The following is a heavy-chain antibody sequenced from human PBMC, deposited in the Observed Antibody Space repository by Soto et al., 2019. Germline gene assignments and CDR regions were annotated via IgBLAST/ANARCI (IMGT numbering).Heavy chain of an antibody. J-gene: IGHJ1*01. CDR2: ISVYNGNT. CDR3: SIVLMGGGVTEYFPH. D-gene: IGHD3-16*01. Sequence: QVHLVQSGAEVKKPGASVKVSCKASGYTFTSYGISWVRQAPGQGLEWMGWISVYNGNTNYSQKLQGRVTMTTDTTTSTAYTGLRSLRSDDTAVYCCSIVLMGGGVTEYFPHWGQGTPVTVS. CDR1: GYTFTSYG. V-gene: IGHV1-18*04.